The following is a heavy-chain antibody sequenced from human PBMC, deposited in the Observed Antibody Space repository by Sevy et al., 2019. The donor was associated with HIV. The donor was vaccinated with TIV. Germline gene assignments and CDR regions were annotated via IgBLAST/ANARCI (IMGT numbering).Heavy chain of an antibody. CDR3: AHSEYYYGSGSFYKRGGLFAP. D-gene: IGHD3-10*01. CDR2: IYWDDDK. Sequence: SGPTLVNPTQTLTLTCTFSGFSLTTNGVGVGWIRQPPGKALEWLALIYWDDDKRYRPSLKKRLTITKDTSKNQVVLKMTGMDPLDTATYYCAHSEYYYGSGSFYKRGGLFAPWGQGTLVTVSS. CDR1: GFSLTTNGVG. J-gene: IGHJ5*02. V-gene: IGHV2-5*02.